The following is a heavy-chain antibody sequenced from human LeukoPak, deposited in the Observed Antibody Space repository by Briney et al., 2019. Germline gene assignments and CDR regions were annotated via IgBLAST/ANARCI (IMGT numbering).Heavy chain of an antibody. CDR2: IFYSGTT. CDR3: AREVNEPASADAFDI. V-gene: IGHV4-59*06. Sequence: PSETLSLTCTVSGGSISSYYWSWIRQHPEKGLEWIGYIFYSGTTYYNPSLKSRVTISVDTSKNQFSLKLNSVIAADTAVYYCAREVNEPASADAFDIWGQGTMVTVSS. J-gene: IGHJ3*02. D-gene: IGHD2-2*01. CDR1: GGSISSYY.